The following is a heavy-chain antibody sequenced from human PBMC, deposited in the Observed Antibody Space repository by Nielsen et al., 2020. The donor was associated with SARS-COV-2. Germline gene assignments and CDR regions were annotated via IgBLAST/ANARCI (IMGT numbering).Heavy chain of an antibody. D-gene: IGHD6-13*01. V-gene: IGHV3-66*01. Sequence: GGSLRLSCVASGFTFSNAWMSWVRQAPGKGLEWVSVIYSGGSTYYADSVKGRFTISRDNSKNTLYLQMNSLRAEDTAVYFCARALFSAAGTLGYWGHGTLVTVSA. CDR2: IYSGGST. CDR3: ARALFSAAGTLGY. CDR1: GFTFSNAW. J-gene: IGHJ4*01.